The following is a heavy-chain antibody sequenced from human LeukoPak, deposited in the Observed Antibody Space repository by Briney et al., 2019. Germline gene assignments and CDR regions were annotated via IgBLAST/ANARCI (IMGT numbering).Heavy chain of an antibody. V-gene: IGHV5-51*01. D-gene: IGHD2-21*02. CDR2: IFRGESNI. CDR1: GYSFNTYW. CDR3: ARQGTAPFDY. J-gene: IGHJ4*02. Sequence: GESLMISCKGSGYSFNTYWIAWVRQLPGKGLEWMGMIFRGESNIRYSPSLQGQVTISADKSTGTAYLQWTSLKASDSAMYYCARQGTAPFDYWGQGTLVTVSS.